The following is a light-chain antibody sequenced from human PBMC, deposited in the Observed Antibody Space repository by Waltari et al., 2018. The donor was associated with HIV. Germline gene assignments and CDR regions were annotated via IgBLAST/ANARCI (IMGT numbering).Light chain of an antibody. J-gene: IGKJ1*01. CDR1: KSISSY. V-gene: IGKV1-39*01. Sequence: DIQNTQTTSSRKATAEDRVSITCRASKSISSYLNWYQQKPGKAPKLLIYAESSLQSGVPSRFSVSGSGTDFTLTISSLQPEDFATYYCQQSYSTPTFGQGTKVEIK. CDR3: QQSYSTPT. CDR2: AES.